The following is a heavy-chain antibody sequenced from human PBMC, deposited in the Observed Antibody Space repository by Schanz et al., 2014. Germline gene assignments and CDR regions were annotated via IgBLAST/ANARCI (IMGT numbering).Heavy chain of an antibody. J-gene: IGHJ4*02. CDR2: ISDGGQTT. CDR3: TKGRAVYYFDD. V-gene: IGHV3-23*04. Sequence: EVQLVESGGGLVHPGGSLRLSCAASGFTFGIYAMSWVRQAPGKGLQWVSSISDGGQTTYYADSLKGRFTISRDNSKNTLYLQMNSLRAEDTAIYYCTKGRAVYYFDDWGQGTLVTFSP. CDR1: GFTFGIYA.